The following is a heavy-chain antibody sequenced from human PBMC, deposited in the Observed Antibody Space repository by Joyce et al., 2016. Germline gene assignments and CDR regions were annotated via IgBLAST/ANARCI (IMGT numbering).Heavy chain of an antibody. CDR2: VSFDGQNK. D-gene: IGHD2/OR15-2a*01. V-gene: IGHV3-30*14. CDR1: GFTLSHYS. Sequence: QVKLVESGGGVVQPGRSLRLSCRMSGFTLSHYSMHWVRQAPGKGLEWVAVVSFDGQNKNYADSVKGRFTISRDDSKTTLYLQMDSLRSDDAGIYYCARDGSMDNWGQRTLVTVSS. J-gene: IGHJ4*02. CDR3: ARDGSMDN.